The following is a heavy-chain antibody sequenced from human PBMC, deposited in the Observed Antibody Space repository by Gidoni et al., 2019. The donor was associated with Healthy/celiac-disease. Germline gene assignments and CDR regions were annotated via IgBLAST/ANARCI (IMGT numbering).Heavy chain of an antibody. CDR3: ARDSHERGPPSFDY. Sequence: QVQLVESGGGVVQPGRSLRLSCAASGFTFSSYAMHWVRQAPGKGLEWVAVISYDGSNKYYADSVKGRFTISRDNSKNTLYLQMNSLRAEDTAVYYCARDSHERGPPSFDYWGQGTLVTVSS. CDR2: ISYDGSNK. CDR1: GFTFSSYA. J-gene: IGHJ4*02. D-gene: IGHD3-16*01. V-gene: IGHV3-30-3*01.